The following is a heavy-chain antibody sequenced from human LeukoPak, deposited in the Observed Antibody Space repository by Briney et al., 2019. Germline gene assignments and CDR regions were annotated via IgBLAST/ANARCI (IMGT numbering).Heavy chain of an antibody. V-gene: IGHV4-59*01. CDR1: GGSISSNY. Sequence: SETLSLTRTVSGGSISSNYWSWIRQPPGGGLEWIGYIYYSGSTIYNPSLKSRVTISVDTSKNQFSLKLSSVTAADTAVYYCARRAYSSGYYYFDYWGQGTLVTVSS. D-gene: IGHD3-22*01. J-gene: IGHJ4*02. CDR2: IYYSGST. CDR3: ARRAYSSGYYYFDY.